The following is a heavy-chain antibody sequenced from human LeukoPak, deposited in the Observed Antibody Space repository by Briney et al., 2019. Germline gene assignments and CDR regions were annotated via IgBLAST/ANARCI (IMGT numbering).Heavy chain of an antibody. J-gene: IGHJ4*02. D-gene: IGHD3-10*01. V-gene: IGHV3-53*01. CDR1: GFTVSSNY. CDR3: ARAKPKNMVRGLIMRRESRYYFDY. Sequence: GGSLRLSCAASGFTVSSNYMSWVRQAPGKGLEWVSVIYSGGSTYYADSVKGRFTISRDNSKSTLYIQMNSLRAEDTAVYYCARAKPKNMVRGLIMRRESRYYFDYWGQGTLVTVST. CDR2: IYSGGST.